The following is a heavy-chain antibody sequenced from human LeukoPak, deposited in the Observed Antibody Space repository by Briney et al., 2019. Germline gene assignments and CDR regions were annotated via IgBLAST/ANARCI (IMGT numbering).Heavy chain of an antibody. CDR1: GFTFSTYS. Sequence: GRSLRLSCAASGFTFSTYSMHWVRQAPGKGLERVAVISYDGGSKYYADSLKGRFTISRDNSKNTLYLQMNSLGAEDTAVYYCARDYATDTDMVWGQGILVTVSS. CDR3: ARDYATDTDMV. CDR2: ISYDGGSK. V-gene: IGHV3-30-3*01. D-gene: IGHD5-18*01. J-gene: IGHJ4*02.